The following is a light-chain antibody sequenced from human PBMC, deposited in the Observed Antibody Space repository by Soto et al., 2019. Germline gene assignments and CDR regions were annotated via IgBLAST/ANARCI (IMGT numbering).Light chain of an antibody. V-gene: IGLV2-11*01. CDR2: DVS. Sequence: QSALTQPRSVSGSPGHSVTTSCTGTSSDVGGYNYVSWYQQHPGKAPKLMIYDVSKRPSGVPDRFSGSKSGNTASLTISGLQAEDEADYCCCSYAGSYTYVFGTGTKVTVL. CDR3: CSYAGSYTYV. CDR1: SSDVGGYNY. J-gene: IGLJ1*01.